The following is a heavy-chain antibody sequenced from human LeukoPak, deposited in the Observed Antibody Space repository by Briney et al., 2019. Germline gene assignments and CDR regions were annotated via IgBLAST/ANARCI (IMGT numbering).Heavy chain of an antibody. CDR2: IRYDGSNK. V-gene: IGHV3-30*02. CDR1: GFTFSSYG. J-gene: IGHJ5*02. Sequence: PGGSLRLSCAASGFTFSSYGMHWVRQAPGKGLEWVAFIRYDGSNKYYADSVKGRFTISRDNSKNTLYLQMNSLRAEDRAVYYCAKRESTSTSPYSFDPGGQGTLVTVSS. D-gene: IGHD2-2*01. CDR3: AKRESTSTSPYSFDP.